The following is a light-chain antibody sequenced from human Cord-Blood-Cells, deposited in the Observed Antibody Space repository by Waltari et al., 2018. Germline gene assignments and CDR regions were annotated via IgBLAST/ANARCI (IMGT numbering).Light chain of an antibody. CDR1: QSISSY. CDR2: AAS. Sequence: DIQMTQSPSSLSASVGDRVTIAGRESQSISSYLNWYQQKPGKAPKLLIYAASSLQSGVPSRFSGSGSGIYFTLTISSLQPEDFATYYCQQSYSTPLMYTFGQGTKLEIK. V-gene: IGKV1-39*01. CDR3: QQSYSTPLMYT. J-gene: IGKJ2*01.